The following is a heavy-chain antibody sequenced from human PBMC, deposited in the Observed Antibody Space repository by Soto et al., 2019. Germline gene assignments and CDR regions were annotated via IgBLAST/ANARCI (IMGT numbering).Heavy chain of an antibody. CDR2: IWSDGGNE. Sequence: GGSLRLSCAASGFPFSTYGMHWVRQAPGKGLEWVAVIWSDGGNEYYADSVKGRFTISRDNSKNTLYLQMNSLRAEDTAVYYCARRRDGRSTGYHWIDLWGQGTLVTVSS. J-gene: IGHJ4*02. CDR3: ARRRDGRSTGYHWIDL. D-gene: IGHD3-22*01. V-gene: IGHV3-33*01. CDR1: GFPFSTYG.